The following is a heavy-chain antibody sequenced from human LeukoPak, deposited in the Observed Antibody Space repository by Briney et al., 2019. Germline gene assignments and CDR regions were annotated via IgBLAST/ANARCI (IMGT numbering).Heavy chain of an antibody. J-gene: IGHJ5*01. CDR1: GFTVSSNY. CDR3: AKDLHDYGNYVGWFDS. D-gene: IGHD4-11*01. Sequence: PGGSLRLSCAASGFTVSSNYMSWVRQAPGKGLEWVSVIYSGGTTYYADSVKGRFTISRDNSNNTLYLQMNSLRAEDTAVYYCAKDLHDYGNYVGWFDSWGQGTLVTVSS. CDR2: IYSGGTT. V-gene: IGHV3-53*01.